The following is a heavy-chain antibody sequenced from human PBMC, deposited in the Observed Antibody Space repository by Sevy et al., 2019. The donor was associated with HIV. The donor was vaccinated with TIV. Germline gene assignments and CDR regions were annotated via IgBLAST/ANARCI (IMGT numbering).Heavy chain of an antibody. CDR3: VRERLAVAGIGYHFDY. J-gene: IGHJ4*02. CDR2: IWYDGTNK. Sequence: GGSLRLSCAASRFTFSSYGMHWVRQAPGKGLEWVAVIWYDGTNKEYADSVKGRFTISRDNSKNTLYLQLSSLRADDTAVYYCVRERLAVAGIGYHFDYWGQGTLVTVSS. V-gene: IGHV3-33*01. CDR1: RFTFSSYG. D-gene: IGHD6-19*01.